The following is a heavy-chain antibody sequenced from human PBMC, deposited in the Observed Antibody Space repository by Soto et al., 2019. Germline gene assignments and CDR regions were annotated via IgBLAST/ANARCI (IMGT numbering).Heavy chain of an antibody. CDR3: ARNSRITMVRGARWFDP. Sequence: TSETLSLTCAVYGVSFSGYYWIWIRQPPGKGLEWIGEINHSGSTNYNPSLKSRVTISVDTSKNQFSLKLSSVTAADTAVYYCARNSRITMVRGARWFDPWGQGTLVTVSS. CDR2: INHSGST. D-gene: IGHD3-10*01. CDR1: GVSFSGYY. V-gene: IGHV4-34*01. J-gene: IGHJ5*02.